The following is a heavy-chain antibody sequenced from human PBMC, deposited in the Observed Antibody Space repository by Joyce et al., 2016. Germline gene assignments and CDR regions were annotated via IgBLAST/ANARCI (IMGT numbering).Heavy chain of an antibody. CDR1: GFTFSSYA. CDR3: AKALSPYYDYIWGSYLDAFDI. V-gene: IGHV3-23*01. J-gene: IGHJ3*02. D-gene: IGHD3-16*02. CDR2: IRGSGTST. Sequence: EVQLLESGGGLVQPGGSLRLSCAASGFTFSSYAMSWVRQAPGKGLEWVSAIRGSGTSTYYADSVKDRFTISRDNSKNTLYLQINSLRAEDTAVYYCAKALSPYYDYIWGSYLDAFDIWGQGTMVTVSS.